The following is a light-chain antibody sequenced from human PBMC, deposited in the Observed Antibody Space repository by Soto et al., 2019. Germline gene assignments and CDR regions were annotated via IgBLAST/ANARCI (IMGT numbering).Light chain of an antibody. CDR3: QQYNNWPFT. Sequence: EKVMTQSPATLSVSPGERATLSCRASQSVGSNLAWYQQKPGQAPRLLIYGASTRATGIPARFSGSGSGTEFTLTFSSLQSEDFAVYYCQQYNNWPFTFGPGTKVDIK. V-gene: IGKV3D-15*01. CDR2: GAS. CDR1: QSVGSN. J-gene: IGKJ3*01.